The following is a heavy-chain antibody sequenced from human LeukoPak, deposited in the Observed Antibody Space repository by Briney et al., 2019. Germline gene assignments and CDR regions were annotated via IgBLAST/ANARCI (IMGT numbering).Heavy chain of an antibody. D-gene: IGHD3-9*01. Sequence: GRSLRLSCAASGFTFTSYAMHWVRQAPGQRLEWMGWINAGNGNTKYSQKFQGRVTITRDTSASTAYMELSSLRSEDTAVYYCARPSGIGYFDWGQGTLVTVSS. J-gene: IGHJ4*02. V-gene: IGHV1-3*01. CDR2: INAGNGNT. CDR3: ARPSGIGYFD. CDR1: GFTFTSYA.